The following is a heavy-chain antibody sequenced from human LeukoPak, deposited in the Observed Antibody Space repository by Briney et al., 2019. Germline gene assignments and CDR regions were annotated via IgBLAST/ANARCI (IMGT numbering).Heavy chain of an antibody. V-gene: IGHV3-23*01. CDR3: AKRAAARTLDY. CDR2: ISSGSVNT. D-gene: IGHD6-6*01. CDR1: GFTFSDSA. J-gene: IGHJ4*02. Sequence: GGSLRLSCAASGFTFSDSAMNWVRQAPGKGLEWVSAISSGSVNTYYVDSVEGRFTISRDNSQNTLYLQMNSLRVEDTAVYYCAKRAAARTLDYWGQGTLVTVSS.